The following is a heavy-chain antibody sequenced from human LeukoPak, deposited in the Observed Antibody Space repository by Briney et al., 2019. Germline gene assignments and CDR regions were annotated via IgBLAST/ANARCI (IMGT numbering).Heavy chain of an antibody. V-gene: IGHV4-34*04. CDR1: GGSFSGYY. CDR2: INHSGST. D-gene: IGHD2-2*01. J-gene: IGHJ2*01. Sequence: SETLSLTCAVYGGSFSGYYWSWIRQAPGKGLEWIGEINHSGSTNNNPSLKSRATRSVDKPKNQFSLKLSSVTAADTAVYSCAGGYCSSSSCPLRPWYFDLWGRGTLVTVSS. CDR3: AGGYCSSSSCPLRPWYFDL.